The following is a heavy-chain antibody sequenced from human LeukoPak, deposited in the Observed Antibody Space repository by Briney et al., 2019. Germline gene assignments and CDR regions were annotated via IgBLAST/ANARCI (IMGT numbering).Heavy chain of an antibody. D-gene: IGHD1-26*01. Sequence: GGSLRLSCAASGFTFSSYWMHWVRQAPGKGLVWVSRINSDGSGTSYADSVKGRFTISRDNAKNTLSLQMNRLRADDTAVYYCARGYSGTYRIDYWGQGTLVTVSS. V-gene: IGHV3-74*01. CDR3: ARGYSGTYRIDY. CDR1: GFTFSSYW. CDR2: INSDGSGT. J-gene: IGHJ4*02.